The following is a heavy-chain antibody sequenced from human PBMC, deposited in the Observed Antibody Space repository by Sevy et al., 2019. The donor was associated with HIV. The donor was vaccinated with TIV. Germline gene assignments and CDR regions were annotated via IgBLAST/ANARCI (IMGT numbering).Heavy chain of an antibody. CDR3: ATWGRVGRRVFDN. D-gene: IGHD6-6*01. J-gene: IGHJ4*02. CDR1: GFTVSSNA. Sequence: GGSLRLSCAAFGFTVSSNAMAWVRQAPGKGLEWVSGLSAGGGFTYYADSVKGRFTISRDNSKNTLHLQMSSLGAEDTAVYYGATWGRVGRRVFDNWGQGTLVTVSS. CDR2: LSAGGGFT. V-gene: IGHV3-23*01.